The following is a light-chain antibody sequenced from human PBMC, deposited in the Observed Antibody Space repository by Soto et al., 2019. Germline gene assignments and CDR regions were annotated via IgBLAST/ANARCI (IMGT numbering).Light chain of an antibody. CDR2: LGS. CDR1: QSLLHSNGYYY. V-gene: IGKV2-28*01. Sequence: DTMLTQSPLSMAVTPGEPASVSCRSCQSLLHSNGYYYLEWYLQKPGQSPLLLIYLGSNRASGVPDRVSGSGSGTDFTLKISRVEAEDVGVYYCMQPLQSWTFGQGTKVDIK. CDR3: MQPLQSWT. J-gene: IGKJ1*01.